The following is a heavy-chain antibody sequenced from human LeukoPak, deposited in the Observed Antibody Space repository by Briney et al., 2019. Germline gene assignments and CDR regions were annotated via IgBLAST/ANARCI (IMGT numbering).Heavy chain of an antibody. D-gene: IGHD6-13*01. J-gene: IGHJ5*02. CDR2: INQDGSQK. CDR3: ARELSSSWSQNWFDP. Sequence: GGSLRLSCAGSGFTFSSHWIGWVRQAPGKGLEWVAHINQDGSQKYYVDSVEGRFAISRDNAKNSLYLQMNSLRAEDTAVYYCARELSSSWSQNWFDPWGQGTLVTVSS. CDR1: GFTFSSHW. V-gene: IGHV3-7*01.